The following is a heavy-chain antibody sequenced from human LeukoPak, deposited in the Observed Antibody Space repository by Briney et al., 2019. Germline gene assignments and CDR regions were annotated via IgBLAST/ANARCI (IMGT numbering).Heavy chain of an antibody. Sequence: PSETLSLTCAVYGGSFSGYYWSWIRQPPGKGLEWIGEINHSGSTNYNPSLKSRVTISVDTSKNQFSLKLSSVTAADTAVHYCAREAGYYDYVWGSYRSPYFDYWGQGTLVTVSS. CDR3: AREAGYYDYVWGSYRSPYFDY. V-gene: IGHV4-34*01. J-gene: IGHJ4*02. D-gene: IGHD3-16*02. CDR2: INHSGST. CDR1: GGSFSGYY.